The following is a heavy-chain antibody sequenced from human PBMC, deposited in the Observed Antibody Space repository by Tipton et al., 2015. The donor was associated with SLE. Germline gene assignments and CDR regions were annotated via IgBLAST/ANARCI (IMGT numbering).Heavy chain of an antibody. V-gene: IGHV4-39*07. CDR2: INHSGSI. CDR1: GGSISSSSYY. Sequence: TLSLTCTVSGGSISSSSYYWSWIRQPPGKGLEWIGEINHSGSINYNPSLKSRVTISVDTSKNQFSLKLSSVTAADTAVYYCAREPVYYYYYMDVWGKGTTVTVSS. J-gene: IGHJ6*03. CDR3: AREPVYYYYYMDV.